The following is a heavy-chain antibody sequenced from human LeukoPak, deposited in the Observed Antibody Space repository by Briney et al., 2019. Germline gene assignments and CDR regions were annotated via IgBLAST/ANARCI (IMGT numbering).Heavy chain of an antibody. CDR3: ARHHYDYAFDI. J-gene: IGHJ3*02. CDR1: GGTFSSYA. V-gene: IGHV1-69*05. CDR2: IIPIFGTA. Sequence: ASVKVSCKASGGTFSSYAISWVRQAPGQGLEWMGGIIPIFGTANYARKFQGRVTITTDESTSTAYMELSSLRSEDTAVYYCARHHYDYAFDIWGQGTMVTVSS. D-gene: IGHD3-22*01.